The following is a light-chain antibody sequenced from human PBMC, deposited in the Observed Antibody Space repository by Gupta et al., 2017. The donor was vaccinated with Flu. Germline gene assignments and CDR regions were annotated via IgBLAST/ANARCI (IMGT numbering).Light chain of an antibody. V-gene: IGKV1-8*01. Sequence: AIRMTPSPSSFSASTGDRVTITCRASQGISSYLAWYQQKPGKAPKLLIYAASTLQSGVPSRFSGSGSGTDFTLTISCLQSEDFATYYCQQYYSYPRRTFGQGTKGEIK. CDR3: QQYYSYPRRT. CDR2: AAS. CDR1: QGISSY. J-gene: IGKJ1*01.